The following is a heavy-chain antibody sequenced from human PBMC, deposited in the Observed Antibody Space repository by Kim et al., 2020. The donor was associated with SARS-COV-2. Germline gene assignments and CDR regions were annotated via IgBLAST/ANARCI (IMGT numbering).Heavy chain of an antibody. Sequence: TNNPTRKSRVTISVDTSKNQFSRKLSSVTAADTAVYYCARGRLVRGAFDIWGQGTMVTVSS. V-gene: IGHV4-34*01. J-gene: IGHJ3*02. D-gene: IGHD6-19*01. CDR3: ARGRLVRGAFDI.